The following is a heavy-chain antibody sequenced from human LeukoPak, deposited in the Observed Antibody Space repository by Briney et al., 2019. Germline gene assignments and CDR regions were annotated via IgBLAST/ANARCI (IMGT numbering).Heavy chain of an antibody. CDR2: ISGSGDNT. V-gene: IGHV3-23*01. D-gene: IGHD6-19*01. J-gene: IGHJ4*02. CDR1: GFTFSSYA. Sequence: PGESLRLSCAASGFTFSSYAMNWVRQAPGKGLEWVSAISGSGDNTYYADSVKGRFTISRDNSKNTLYMEMNSLRAEDTAVYYCAKDLGSGWYFDYWGQGTLVTVSS. CDR3: AKDLGSGWYFDY.